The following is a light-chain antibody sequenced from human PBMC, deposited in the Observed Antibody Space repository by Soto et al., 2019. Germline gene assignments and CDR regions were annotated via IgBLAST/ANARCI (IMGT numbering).Light chain of an antibody. CDR2: DAS. J-gene: IGKJ4*01. Sequence: DIQMTQSPSSLSASVGDRVTITCQASQDISNYLNWYQQKPGKAPKLLIYDASNLETGVPSRFSGSGSGTDSTFTISSLQTEDIATYYCQQYDNLLLTFGGGTKVDI. CDR1: QDISNY. CDR3: QQYDNLLLT. V-gene: IGKV1-33*01.